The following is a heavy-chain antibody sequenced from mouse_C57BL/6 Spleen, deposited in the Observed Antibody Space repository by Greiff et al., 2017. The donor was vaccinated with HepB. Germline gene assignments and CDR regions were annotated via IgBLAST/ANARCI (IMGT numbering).Heavy chain of an antibody. D-gene: IGHD1-1*01. CDR1: GYSITSGYY. V-gene: IGHV3-6*01. J-gene: IGHJ1*03. CDR2: ISYDGSN. CDR3: ARDLDYGSRTRYFDV. Sequence: VQLQESGPGLVKPSQSLSLTCSVTGYSITSGYYWNWIRQFPGNKLEWMGYISYDGSNNYNPSLKNRISITRDTSKNQFFLKLNSVTTEDTATYYCARDLDYGSRTRYFDVWGTGTTVTVSS.